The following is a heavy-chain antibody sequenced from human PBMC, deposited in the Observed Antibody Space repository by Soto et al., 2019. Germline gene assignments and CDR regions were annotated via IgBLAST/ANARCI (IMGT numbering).Heavy chain of an antibody. CDR2: ISHDGDNK. J-gene: IGHJ4*02. CDR3: AKIGIPDYYDSSGYAY. D-gene: IGHD3-22*01. V-gene: IGHV3-30*18. Sequence: QVQLVESGGGVVQPGRSLRLSCSASGFTFRGYGMHWVRQAPGKGLEWVALISHDGDNKYYADSVKGRFTISRDNSMNTLYLQMNSLRAEDTAVYYCAKIGIPDYYDSSGYAYWGRGTLVTVSS. CDR1: GFTFRGYG.